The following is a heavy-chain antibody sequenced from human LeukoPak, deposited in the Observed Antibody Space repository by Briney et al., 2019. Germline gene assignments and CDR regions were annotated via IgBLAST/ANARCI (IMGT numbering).Heavy chain of an antibody. CDR3: AKDRGYYYDSSGYYNAFDI. CDR1: GGTFSSYA. CDR2: IIPIFGIA. V-gene: IGHV1-69*04. J-gene: IGHJ3*02. D-gene: IGHD3-22*01. Sequence: GASVKVSCKASGGTFSSYAISWVRQAPGQGLEWMGRIIPIFGIANYAQKFQGRVTITADKSTSTAYMELSSLRSEDTAVYYCAKDRGYYYDSSGYYNAFDIWGQGTMVTVSS.